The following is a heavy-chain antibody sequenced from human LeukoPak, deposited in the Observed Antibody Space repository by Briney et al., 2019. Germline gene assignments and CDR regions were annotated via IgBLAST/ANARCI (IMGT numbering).Heavy chain of an antibody. CDR1: GFTFSSYP. V-gene: IGHV3-64*01. CDR2: ISGNGGST. J-gene: IGHJ4*02. Sequence: GGSLRLSCAASGFTFSSYPMHWVRQAPGKGLQYVSAISGNGGSTYYANSVKGRFTISRDNSKNTLYLQMGSLRAEDMAVYDCARGDPYDDYSDSTGYWGQGTLVTVSS. CDR3: ARGDPYDDYSDSTGY. D-gene: IGHD3-22*01.